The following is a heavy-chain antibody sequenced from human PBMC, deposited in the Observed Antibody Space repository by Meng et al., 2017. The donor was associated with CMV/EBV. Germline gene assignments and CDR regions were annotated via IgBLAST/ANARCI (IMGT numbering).Heavy chain of an antibody. V-gene: IGHV3-30*04. D-gene: IGHD1-14*01. CDR2: ISYDGSNK. Sequence: GGSLRLSCAASGFTFSSYAMHWVRQAPGKGLEWVAVISYDGSNKYYADSVKGRFTISRDNFKNTLYLQMNSLRAEDTAVYYCARGEQTGTFFDYWGQGTLVTVSS. CDR1: GFTFSSYA. CDR3: ARGEQTGTFFDY. J-gene: IGHJ4*02.